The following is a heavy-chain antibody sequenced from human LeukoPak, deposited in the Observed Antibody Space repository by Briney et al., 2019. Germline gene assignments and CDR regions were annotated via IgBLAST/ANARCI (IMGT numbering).Heavy chain of an antibody. D-gene: IGHD2-15*01. V-gene: IGHV3-30-3*01. Sequence: PGGSLRLSCAASGFTFSSYAMHCVRQAPGKGLEWVAVISYDGSNKYYADSVKGRFTISRDNSKNTLYLQMNSLRAEDTAVYYCARENYCSGGSCFNFDYWGQGTLVTVSS. CDR1: GFTFSSYA. J-gene: IGHJ4*02. CDR2: ISYDGSNK. CDR3: ARENYCSGGSCFNFDY.